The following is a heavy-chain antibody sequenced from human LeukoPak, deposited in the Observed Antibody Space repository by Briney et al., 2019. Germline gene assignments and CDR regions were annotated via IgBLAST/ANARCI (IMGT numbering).Heavy chain of an antibody. V-gene: IGHV3-53*01. CDR3: AKCITIVRGIDY. CDR2: IYSGGDT. J-gene: IGHJ4*02. Sequence: PGGSLRLSCAVSGITVSNNYMSWVRQAPGKGLEWVSVIYSGGDTYYADSVKGRFTISRDNSKNTLYLQMNSLRAEDTAVYYCAKCITIVRGIDYWGQGTLVTVSS. CDR1: GITVSNNY. D-gene: IGHD3-10*01.